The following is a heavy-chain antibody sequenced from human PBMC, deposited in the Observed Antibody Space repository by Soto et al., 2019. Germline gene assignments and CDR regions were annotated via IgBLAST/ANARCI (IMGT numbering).Heavy chain of an antibody. Sequence: EVELVESGGGLVLPGGSLRLSCEASGFNFNNYAMHWVRQAPGKRLEWVSGISWTGETIVYADFVKGRFTISRDKSKSSLYLEMNSLRPEDTALYYCAKDEIGVAGNSALDMWGQGTMVTVSS. J-gene: IGHJ3*02. CDR3: AKDEIGVAGNSALDM. V-gene: IGHV3-9*01. CDR2: ISWTGETI. D-gene: IGHD3-22*01. CDR1: GFNFNNYA.